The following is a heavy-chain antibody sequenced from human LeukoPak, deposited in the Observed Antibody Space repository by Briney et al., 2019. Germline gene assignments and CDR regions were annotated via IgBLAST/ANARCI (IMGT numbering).Heavy chain of an antibody. J-gene: IGHJ4*02. D-gene: IGHD5-18*01. Sequence: SGGSLRLSCAASGFTGSRNYMNWVRQAPGKGLEWVSVIYSGGGTNYADSVKGRFTISRDNSKNTLYLQMNSLRAEDTAVYYCIYGYTLDFWGQGTLVTVSS. CDR3: IYGYTLDF. V-gene: IGHV3-53*01. CDR1: GFTGSRNY. CDR2: IYSGGGT.